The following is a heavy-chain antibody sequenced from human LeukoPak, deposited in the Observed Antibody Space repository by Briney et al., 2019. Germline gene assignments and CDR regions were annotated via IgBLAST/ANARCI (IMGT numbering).Heavy chain of an antibody. Sequence: PGGSLRLSCTASGFTFSTYSMNWVRQAPGKGLEWVGFIRKRVYGGTTEYAASVSGRFTISRDDSKSVAYLQMDSLKSEDTAVYFCTREVSISGRNYDPWGQGTLVTVSS. CDR2: IRKRVYGGTT. V-gene: IGHV3-49*04. D-gene: IGHD3-9*01. CDR1: GFTFSTYS. CDR3: TREVSISGRNYDP. J-gene: IGHJ5*02.